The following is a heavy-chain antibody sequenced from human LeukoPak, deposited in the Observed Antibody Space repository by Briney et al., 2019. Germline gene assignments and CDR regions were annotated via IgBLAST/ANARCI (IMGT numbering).Heavy chain of an antibody. D-gene: IGHD3-3*01. CDR3: ARNSGDFWSGYYSDY. CDR2: IIPILGIA. V-gene: IGHV1-69*04. CDR1: GGTFSSYA. Sequence: SVKVSCKAFGGTFSSYAISWVRQAPGQGLEWMGRIIPILGIANYAQKFQGRVTITADKSTSTAYMELSSLRSEDTAVYYCARNSGDFWSGYYSDYWGQGTLVTVSS. J-gene: IGHJ4*02.